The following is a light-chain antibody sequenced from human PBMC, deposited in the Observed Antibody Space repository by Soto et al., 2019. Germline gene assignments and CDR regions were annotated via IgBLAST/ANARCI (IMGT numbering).Light chain of an antibody. J-gene: IGLJ3*02. CDR3: CSYAGSYTGV. CDR2: DVT. CDR1: SSNVGGYNF. V-gene: IGLV2-11*01. Sequence: QSALTQPRSVSGSPGQSVTISCTGTSSNVGGYNFVSWYQQHPGKAPKLIIYDVTKRPSGVPDRFSGSKSYNTASLTISGLQAEYEADYYCCSYAGSYTGVFGGGTKVTVL.